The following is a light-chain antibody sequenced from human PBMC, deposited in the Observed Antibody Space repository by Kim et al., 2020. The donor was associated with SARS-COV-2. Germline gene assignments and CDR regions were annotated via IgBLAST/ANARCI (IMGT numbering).Light chain of an antibody. Sequence: GQRVTISCSGSSSNIGSNTVKWYQKLPGTAPKLLIYSNNQRPSGVPDRFSGSKSGTSASLAISGLQSDDEADYYCAAWDDSLSGVVFGGGTQLTVL. V-gene: IGLV1-44*01. CDR2: SNN. CDR1: SSNIGSNT. CDR3: AAWDDSLSGVV. J-gene: IGLJ2*01.